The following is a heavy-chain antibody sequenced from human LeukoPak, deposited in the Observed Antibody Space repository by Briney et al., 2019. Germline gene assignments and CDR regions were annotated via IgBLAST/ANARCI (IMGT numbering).Heavy chain of an antibody. V-gene: IGHV3-9*01. CDR1: GFTFDDYA. Sequence: GGSLRLSCAASGFTFDDYAMHWVRQAPGKGLEWVSGISWNSGSIGYADSVKGRFTISRDNAKNSLYLQMNSLRAEDTALYYCAKDYGSGSYPFYDYWGQGTLVTVSS. J-gene: IGHJ4*02. CDR3: AKDYGSGSYPFYDY. D-gene: IGHD3-10*01. CDR2: ISWNSGSI.